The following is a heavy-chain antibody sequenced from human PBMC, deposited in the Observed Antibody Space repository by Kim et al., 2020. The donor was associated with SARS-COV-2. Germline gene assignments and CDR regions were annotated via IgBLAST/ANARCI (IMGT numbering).Heavy chain of an antibody. CDR3: AKEEAWIAVAGYFDY. Sequence: GGSLRLSCAASGFTFGDYAMHWVRQAPGKGLEWVSGISWNSGSIGYADSVKGRFTISRDNAKSSLYLQMNSLRAEDTALYYCAKEEAWIAVAGYFDYWGQGTLVTVSS. D-gene: IGHD6-19*01. CDR2: ISWNSGSI. J-gene: IGHJ4*02. V-gene: IGHV3-9*01. CDR1: GFTFGDYA.